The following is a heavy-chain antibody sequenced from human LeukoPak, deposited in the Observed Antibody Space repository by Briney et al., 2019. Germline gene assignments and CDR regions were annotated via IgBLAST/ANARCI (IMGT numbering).Heavy chain of an antibody. CDR2: ISYDGRNK. V-gene: IGHV3-30*04. CDR3: ARSEYSSGWYAELYYYYGMDV. Sequence: GGSLRLSCAASGFTFSSYAMHWVRQAPGKGLEWVAVISYDGRNKNYADSVKGRFTISRDNSKNTLYLQMNSLRAEDTAVYYCARSEYSSGWYAELYYYYGMDVWGQGTTVTVS. D-gene: IGHD6-19*01. CDR1: GFTFSSYA. J-gene: IGHJ6*02.